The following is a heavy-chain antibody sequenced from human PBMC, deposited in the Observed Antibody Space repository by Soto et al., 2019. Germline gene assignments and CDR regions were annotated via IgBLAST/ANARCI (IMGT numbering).Heavy chain of an antibody. CDR3: ARLSYYNSGSYRLIDY. CDR2: IYPDDSDT. D-gene: IGHD3-22*01. Sequence: GESLKISCKGSGYSFTRYWIGWVRQMPGKGLEWMGIIYPDDSDTRYSPSFQGQVTISADKSISTAYLQWSSLKASDTAIYYCARLSYYNSGSYRLIDYWGQGTPVTVSS. CDR1: GYSFTRYW. V-gene: IGHV5-51*01. J-gene: IGHJ4*02.